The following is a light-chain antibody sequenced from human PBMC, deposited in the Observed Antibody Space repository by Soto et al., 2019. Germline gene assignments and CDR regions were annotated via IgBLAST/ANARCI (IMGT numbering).Light chain of an antibody. Sequence: QSVLTQPASVSGSPGQSITISCTGTCSDVGGYNYVSWYQQHTGKAPKLRIYEVSNRPSGVSNRFSGSKSGNTASLTISGLQAEDEADYYCSSYTSSSTLGVFGGGTKLTVL. J-gene: IGLJ3*02. CDR2: EVS. V-gene: IGLV2-14*01. CDR1: CSDVGGYNY. CDR3: SSYTSSSTLGV.